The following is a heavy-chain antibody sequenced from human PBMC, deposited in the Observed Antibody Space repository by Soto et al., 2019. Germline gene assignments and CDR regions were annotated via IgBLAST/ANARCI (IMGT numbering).Heavy chain of an antibody. Sequence: GGSLRLSCAASGFTFNRYGMHWVRQAPGKGLEWVAVISSDGSIKYYADSVRGRFSISRDNSKNTLYLQMNSLRAEDTAVYYCAKANTNRGGDCYFLDYWGQGTLVTVSS. CDR3: AKANTNRGGDCYFLDY. CDR2: ISSDGSIK. CDR1: GFTFNRYG. J-gene: IGHJ4*02. D-gene: IGHD2-21*02. V-gene: IGHV3-30*18.